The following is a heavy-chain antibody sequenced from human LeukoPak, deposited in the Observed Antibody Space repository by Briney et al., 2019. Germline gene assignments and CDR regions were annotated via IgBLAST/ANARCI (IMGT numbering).Heavy chain of an antibody. Sequence: PGGSLRLSWEASGFTFISYEMNWVRQAPGEGLEWVSYISSSGSTKSYADSVKGRFTIARDNTKNALYLKMNSLRAEDTAVYYCARVSVLYGSGYFYYWGQGALVTVSA. CDR3: ARVSVLYGSGYFYY. V-gene: IGHV3-48*03. CDR1: GFTFISYE. D-gene: IGHD6-19*01. CDR2: ISSSGSTK. J-gene: IGHJ4*02.